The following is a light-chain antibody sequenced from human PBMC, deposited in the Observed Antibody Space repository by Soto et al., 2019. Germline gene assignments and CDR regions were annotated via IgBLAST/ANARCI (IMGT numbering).Light chain of an antibody. J-gene: IGLJ2*01. CDR2: EVT. CDR3: CSYTDIALDVV. Sequence: QSALTQPASVSGSPGQSITISCTGTSSDIGVYDYVSWYQQHPGKAPKLIIYEVTNRPSGLSNRFSGSKSDNTASLTISGVRPEDEADYYCCSYTDIALDVVFGGGTQLTVL. V-gene: IGLV2-14*01. CDR1: SSDIGVYDY.